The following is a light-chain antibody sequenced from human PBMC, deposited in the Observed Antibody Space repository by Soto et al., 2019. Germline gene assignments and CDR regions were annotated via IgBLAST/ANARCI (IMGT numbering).Light chain of an antibody. CDR2: GAF. CDR1: QSVSSNY. V-gene: IGKV3-20*01. J-gene: IGKJ1*01. CDR3: QQYGSSPRT. Sequence: VMTHSPATLSVSPGEKASLSGLASQSVSSNYLAWYQQKPGQAPWLLIYGAFNRAGGVPDRFSGSVSGTDFTLTISRLEPEDFAVYYCQQYGSSPRTFGQGTKVDIK.